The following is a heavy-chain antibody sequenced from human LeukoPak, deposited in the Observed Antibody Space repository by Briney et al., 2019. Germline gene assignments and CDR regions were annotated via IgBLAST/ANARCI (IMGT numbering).Heavy chain of an antibody. CDR3: AKNELLWFGEFDAFDI. CDR2: ISYDGSNK. V-gene: IGHV3-30*18. CDR1: GFTFSSYG. D-gene: IGHD3-10*01. J-gene: IGHJ3*02. Sequence: RGSLRLSCAASGFTFSSYGMHWVRQAPGKGLDWVAVISYDGSNKYYVDSVKGRFTISRDNSKNMLYLQTNSLRAEDTAVYYCAKNELLWFGEFDAFDIWGQGTMVTVSS.